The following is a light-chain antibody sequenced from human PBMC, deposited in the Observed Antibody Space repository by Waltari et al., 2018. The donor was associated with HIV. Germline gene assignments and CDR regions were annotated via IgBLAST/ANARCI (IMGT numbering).Light chain of an antibody. V-gene: IGKV4-1*01. CDR1: RSLLDSSNNKNY. J-gene: IGKJ2*03. Sequence: DIVMTQSPDSLAVSLGERATINCKSGRSLLDSSNNKNYLAWYQQKPGQPPTLLVYWASTRESGVPGRFSGSGSGTYFTLTITSLQAEDVAVYYCQQYYSTPYSFGQGTKLEIK. CDR2: WAS. CDR3: QQYYSTPYS.